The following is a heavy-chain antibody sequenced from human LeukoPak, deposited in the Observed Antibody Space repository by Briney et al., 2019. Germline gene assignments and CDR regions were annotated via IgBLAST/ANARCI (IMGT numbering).Heavy chain of an antibody. J-gene: IGHJ6*03. Sequence: GRSLRLSCAASGFTVSSYYMSWVRQAPGKGLEWVSVIYSGGSTNYSDSVKGRFTISRDNAKSTLYLQMNSLRVEDTAVYYCARGPIVVGTYYYMDVWGKGTTVTVSS. CDR2: IYSGGST. D-gene: IGHD2-2*01. V-gene: IGHV3-53*01. CDR1: GFTVSSYY. CDR3: ARGPIVVGTYYYMDV.